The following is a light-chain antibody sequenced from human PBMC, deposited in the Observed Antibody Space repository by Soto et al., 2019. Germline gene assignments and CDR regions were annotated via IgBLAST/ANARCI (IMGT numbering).Light chain of an antibody. CDR1: QKVSPW. V-gene: IGKV1-5*01. Sequence: DIPMTQSPSALSASIGDTVTITCRASQKVSPWLAWYQQKPGKAPNLLMYDVSSLVRGVPSRFSGSGSGTEFTLTISGLHPGDFATYYCQQYESFSGTFGPGTKVELK. J-gene: IGKJ1*01. CDR2: DVS. CDR3: QQYESFSGT.